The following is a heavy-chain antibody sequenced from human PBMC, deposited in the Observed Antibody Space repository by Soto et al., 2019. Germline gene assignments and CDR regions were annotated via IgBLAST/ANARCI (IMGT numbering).Heavy chain of an antibody. CDR2: ISGSGGGT. Sequence: GGSLRLSCTASGFTFSSYAMNWVRQAPGKGPEWVSAISGSGGGTYYADSVKGRFTISRDNSKNTLYLEMVSLRSEDTAVYYCEKEIRLEYFDSWGQGTLVTVSS. CDR3: EKEIRLEYFDS. J-gene: IGHJ4*02. CDR1: GFTFSSYA. V-gene: IGHV3-23*01.